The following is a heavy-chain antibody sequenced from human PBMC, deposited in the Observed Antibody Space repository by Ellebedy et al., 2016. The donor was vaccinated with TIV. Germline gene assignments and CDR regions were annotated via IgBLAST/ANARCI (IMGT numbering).Heavy chain of an antibody. J-gene: IGHJ4*02. V-gene: IGHV3-48*04. CDR3: ARDLGDGYNGGLD. CDR1: GFTFSSYS. D-gene: IGHD5-24*01. CDR2: ISSSSSTI. Sequence: GGSLRLXCAASGFTFSSYSMNWVRQAPGKGLEWVSYISSSSSTIYYADSVKGRFTISRDNAKNSLYLQMNSLRAEDTAVYYCARDLGDGYNGGLDWGQGTLVTVSS.